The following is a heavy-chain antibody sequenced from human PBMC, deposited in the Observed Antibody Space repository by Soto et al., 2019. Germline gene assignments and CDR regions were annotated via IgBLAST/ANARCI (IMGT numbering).Heavy chain of an antibody. CDR1: GFTFSSYG. V-gene: IGHV3-30*18. CDR2: ISYDGSNK. D-gene: IGHD3-22*01. J-gene: IGHJ4*02. Sequence: PVGSLRLSCAASGFTFSSYGMHWVRQAPGKGLEWVAVISYDGSNKYYADSVKGRFTISRDNSKNTLYLQMNSLRAEDTAVYYCAKDHYDSSGCFDYWGQGTLVTVSS. CDR3: AKDHYDSSGCFDY.